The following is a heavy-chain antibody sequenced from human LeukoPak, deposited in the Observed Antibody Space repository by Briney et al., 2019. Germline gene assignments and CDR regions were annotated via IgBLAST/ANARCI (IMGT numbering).Heavy chain of an antibody. Sequence: SVKVSCKASGGTFSSYAISWARQAPGQGLEWMGGIIPIFGTANYAQKFQGRVTITTDESTSTAYIELSSLRSEDTAVYYCARGYCSSTSCYDWFDPWGQEPWSPSPQ. J-gene: IGHJ5*02. V-gene: IGHV1-69*05. CDR1: GGTFSSYA. D-gene: IGHD2-2*01. CDR2: IIPIFGTA. CDR3: ARGYCSSTSCYDWFDP.